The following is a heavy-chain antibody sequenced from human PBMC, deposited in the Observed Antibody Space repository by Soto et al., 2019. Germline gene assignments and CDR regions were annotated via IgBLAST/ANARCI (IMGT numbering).Heavy chain of an antibody. CDR1: GGTFSSYA. Sequence: SVKVSCKASGGTFSSYAISWVRQAPGQGLEWMGGIIPIFGTANYAQKFQGRVTITADESTSTAYMELSSPRSEDTAVYYCASVSGSYYRSYFDYWGQGTLVTVSS. J-gene: IGHJ4*02. CDR3: ASVSGSYYRSYFDY. D-gene: IGHD1-26*01. V-gene: IGHV1-69*13. CDR2: IIPIFGTA.